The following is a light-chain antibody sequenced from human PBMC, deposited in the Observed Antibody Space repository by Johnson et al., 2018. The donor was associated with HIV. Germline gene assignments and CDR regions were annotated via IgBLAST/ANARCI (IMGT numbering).Light chain of an antibody. J-gene: IGLJ1*01. V-gene: IGLV1-51*01. CDR1: SSNIGNNY. Sequence: QSVLTQPPSVSAAPGQKVTISCSGSSSNIGNNYVSWYQQLPGTAPKLLIFDNNDRPSGIPDRFSASKSGTSATLGITGLQTGDEADYYCGTWDSRLSGVFGTGTKVTVL. CDR3: GTWDSRLSGV. CDR2: DNN.